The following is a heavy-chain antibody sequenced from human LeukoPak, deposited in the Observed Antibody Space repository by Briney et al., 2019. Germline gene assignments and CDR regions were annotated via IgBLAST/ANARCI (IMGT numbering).Heavy chain of an antibody. D-gene: IGHD3-22*01. CDR2: ISGGAYST. CDR3: ARNSSGFKLGDAFDI. V-gene: IGHV3-23*01. Sequence: GGSLRLSCAASGFTFSSYAMTWVRQAPGKGLEWISAISGGAYSTSYADSVKGRFTISRDNSKNTLYLQMNSLRAEDTAVYYCARNSSGFKLGDAFDIWGQGTLVTVSS. J-gene: IGHJ3*02. CDR1: GFTFSSYA.